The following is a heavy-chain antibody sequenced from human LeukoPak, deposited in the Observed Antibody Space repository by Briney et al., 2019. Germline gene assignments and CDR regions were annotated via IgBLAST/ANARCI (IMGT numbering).Heavy chain of an antibody. V-gene: IGHV4-30-4*01. D-gene: IGHD3-9*01. CDR3: ARGPLTGILDY. CDR1: GGSISGGDYY. CDR2: IYYSGST. Sequence: SQTLSLTCTVSGGSISGGDYYWSWIRHPPGKGLEWIGYIYYSGSTYYNPSLKSRVTISVDTSKNQFSLKLSSVTAADTAVYYCARGPLTGILDYWGQGTLVTVSS. J-gene: IGHJ4*02.